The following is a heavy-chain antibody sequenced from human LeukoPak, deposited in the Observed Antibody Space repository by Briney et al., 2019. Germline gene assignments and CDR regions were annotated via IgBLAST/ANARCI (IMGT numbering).Heavy chain of an antibody. CDR1: GGSISSYY. CDR2: IYTSGST. J-gene: IGHJ4*02. D-gene: IGHD6-19*01. Sequence: PSETLSLTCTVSGGSISSYYWSWIRQPAGKGLEWIGRIYTSGSTNYNPSLKSRVTISVDKSKNQFSLKLSSVTAADTAVYYCARVKRSSGWVDHWGQGTLVTVSS. CDR3: ARVKRSSGWVDH. V-gene: IGHV4-4*07.